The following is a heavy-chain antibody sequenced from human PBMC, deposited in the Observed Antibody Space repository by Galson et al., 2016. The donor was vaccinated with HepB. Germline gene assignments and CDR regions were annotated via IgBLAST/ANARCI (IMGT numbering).Heavy chain of an antibody. D-gene: IGHD2-2*01. Sequence: SVKVSCKASGYTFTNYAVGWVRQAPGQGLEWLGWISADNDNAKFPQKLQGRLTLTTHSSTRTASLELRSLRTDDTAVYYCARVEPVVRPTAKPLKTFGVWGQGTLITVSS. CDR1: GYTFTNYA. CDR3: ARVEPVVRPTAKPLKTFGV. J-gene: IGHJ3*01. V-gene: IGHV1-18*01. CDR2: ISADNDNA.